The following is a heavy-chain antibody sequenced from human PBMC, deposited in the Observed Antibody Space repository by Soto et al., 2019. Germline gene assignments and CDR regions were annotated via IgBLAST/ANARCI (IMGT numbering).Heavy chain of an antibody. D-gene: IGHD3-10*01. CDR2: INHSGST. CDR3: ARGRFQGRTTMVRGVTLKYNWFDP. V-gene: IGHV4-34*01. Sequence: SETLSLTCAVYGGSFSGYYWSWIRQPPGKGLEWIGAINHSGSTNYNPSLKSRVTISVDTSKNQFSLKLSSVTAADTAVYYCARGRFQGRTTMVRGVTLKYNWFDPWGQGTLVT. CDR1: GGSFSGYY. J-gene: IGHJ5*02.